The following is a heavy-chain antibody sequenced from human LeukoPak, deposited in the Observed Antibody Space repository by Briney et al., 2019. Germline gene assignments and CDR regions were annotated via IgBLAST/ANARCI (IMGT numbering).Heavy chain of an antibody. V-gene: IGHV4-4*02. CDR3: AREKEWRSFDC. D-gene: IGHD2-15*01. CDR1: GGSISSSHW. J-gene: IGHJ4*02. Sequence: SETLSLTCAVSGGSISSSHWWSWVRQPPGKGLEWIGEIYHSGTTNYNPSLKSRVTISVDKSKNQFSLKLSSVTAADTAIYYCAREKEWRSFDCWGQGTLVTVSS. CDR2: IYHSGTT.